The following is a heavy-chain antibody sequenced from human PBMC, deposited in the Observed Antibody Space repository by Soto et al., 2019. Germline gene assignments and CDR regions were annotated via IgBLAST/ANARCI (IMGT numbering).Heavy chain of an antibody. V-gene: IGHV4-59*01. D-gene: IGHD6-19*01. Sequence: SETLSLTCTVSGGSISSNYWSWIRQSPGKGLEWVGYILYSGSASYNPSLQSRVTISLDTSKNQISLKLNSVTAADTAVYFCARVAIAVAEYWFDPWGQGTLVTVSS. J-gene: IGHJ5*02. CDR3: ARVAIAVAEYWFDP. CDR2: ILYSGSA. CDR1: GGSISSNY.